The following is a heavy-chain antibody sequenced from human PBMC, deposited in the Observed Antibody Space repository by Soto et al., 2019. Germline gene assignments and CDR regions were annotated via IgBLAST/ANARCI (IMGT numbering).Heavy chain of an antibody. CDR2: ISASGGST. CDR1: GFTFSTYG. V-gene: IGHV3-23*01. D-gene: IGHD1-20*01. CDR3: ARSNWPTAPFDY. J-gene: IGHJ4*02. Sequence: GGSLRLSCAASGFTFSTYGMSWVRQAPGKGLEWVSGISASGGSTYYADSVKGRFTISRDNSKSTMYLQMNSLRAEVTALYYCARSNWPTAPFDYWGLGTLVTVSS.